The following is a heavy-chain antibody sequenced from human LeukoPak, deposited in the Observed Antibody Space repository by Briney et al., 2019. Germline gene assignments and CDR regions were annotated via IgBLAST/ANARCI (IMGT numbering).Heavy chain of an antibody. D-gene: IGHD3-9*01. V-gene: IGHV1-8*01. CDR1: GYTFTSYV. Sequence: ASVKVSCKASGYTFTSYVINWVRQAPGQGLEWMGWMNPNSGNTGYTQKFQGRVTMTRNTSISTAYMELSSLRSEDTAVYYCARGTSIADYDILTGLPSYYYYGMDVWGQGTTVTVSS. J-gene: IGHJ6*02. CDR2: MNPNSGNT. CDR3: ARGTSIADYDILTGLPSYYYYGMDV.